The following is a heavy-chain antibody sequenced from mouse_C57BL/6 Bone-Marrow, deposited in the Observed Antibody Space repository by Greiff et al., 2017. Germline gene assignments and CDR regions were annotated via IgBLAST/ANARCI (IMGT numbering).Heavy chain of an antibody. V-gene: IGHV12-3*01. CDR3: AGAVDSSGYPYFDY. J-gene: IGHJ2*01. CDR2: ITHSGET. CDR1: GFPITSGYY. Sequence: QVQLQQSGPGLVKPSQSLFLTCSITGFPITSGYYWIWIRQSPGKPLEWMGYITHSGETFYNPSLQSPISITRETSKNQFFLQLNSVTTEDTAMYYWAGAVDSSGYPYFDYWGQGTTLTVSS. D-gene: IGHD3-2*02.